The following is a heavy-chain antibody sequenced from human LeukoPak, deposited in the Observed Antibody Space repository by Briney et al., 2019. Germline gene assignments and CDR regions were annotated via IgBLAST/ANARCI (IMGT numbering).Heavy chain of an antibody. CDR2: ISSNGGST. Sequence: GGSLRLSCAASGFTFSSYAMHWVRQAPGKGLEYVSAISSNGGSTYYANSVKGRFTISRDNSRNTLYLQMGSLRAEDMAVYYCARDIHSVDLPYYDILTGCVDYWGQGTLVTVSS. CDR1: GFTFSSYA. CDR3: ARDIHSVDLPYYDILTGCVDY. J-gene: IGHJ4*02. D-gene: IGHD3-9*01. V-gene: IGHV3-64*01.